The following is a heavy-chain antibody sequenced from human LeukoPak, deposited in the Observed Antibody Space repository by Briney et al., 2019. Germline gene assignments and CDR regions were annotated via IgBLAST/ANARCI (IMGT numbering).Heavy chain of an antibody. J-gene: IGHJ4*02. D-gene: IGHD6-19*01. Sequence: PGGSLRLSCAASGFTFSSYGMHWVRQAPGKGLEWVAFIRYDGSNKYYADSVKGRFTISRDNSKNTLYLQMNSLRAEDTAVYYCAKPTAFLAVAFDYWGQGTLVTVSS. CDR3: AKPTAFLAVAFDY. CDR1: GFTFSSYG. V-gene: IGHV3-30*02. CDR2: IRYDGSNK.